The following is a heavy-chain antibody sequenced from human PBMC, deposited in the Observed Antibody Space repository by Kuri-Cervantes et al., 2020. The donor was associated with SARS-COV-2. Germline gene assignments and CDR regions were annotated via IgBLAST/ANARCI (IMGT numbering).Heavy chain of an antibody. J-gene: IGHJ4*02. CDR1: GSTFSSYA. V-gene: IGHV3-30-3*01. Sequence: GESLKISSAAPGSTFSSYAMHWVRQAPGKGLEWVAVISYDGSNHYYADSVKGRFTISRDNSKNTLYLQMNSLSAEDTAVYYCARTLGEDFVVVTAATFAFWGQGTLVTVSS. D-gene: IGHD2-2*01. CDR2: ISYDGSNH. CDR3: ARTLGEDFVVVTAATFAF.